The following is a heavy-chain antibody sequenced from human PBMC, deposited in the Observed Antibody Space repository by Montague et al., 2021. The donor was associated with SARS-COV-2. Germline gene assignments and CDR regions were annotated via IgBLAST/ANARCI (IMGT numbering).Heavy chain of an antibody. CDR1: GDSVSSNSVS. CDR2: TYYRSKWSS. CDR3: ARERWAVGVSFDY. Sequence: CAISGDSVSSNSVSWNWIRQSPSRGLEWLGRTYYRSKWSSDYAVSVRSRIIINPDTSTNQFSLQLSSVTPEDTAVYFCARERWAVGVSFDYWGQGTLVTVSS. V-gene: IGHV6-1*01. D-gene: IGHD1-26*01. J-gene: IGHJ4*02.